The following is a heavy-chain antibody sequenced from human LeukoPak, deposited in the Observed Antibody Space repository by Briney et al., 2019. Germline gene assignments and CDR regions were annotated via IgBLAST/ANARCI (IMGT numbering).Heavy chain of an antibody. CDR2: IYYSGGA. CDR3: ARDRWGFGEFPDY. CDR1: GDSLRKSTFY. Sequence: SETLSLTCTVSGDSLRKSTFYWVWIRQPPGKGLEWIGSIYYSGGADYNPSLQSRVTISVDTSKNEFSLKVRSVTAADTAVYYCARDRWGFGEFPDYWGQGTLVTVSS. D-gene: IGHD3-10*01. V-gene: IGHV4-39*07. J-gene: IGHJ4*02.